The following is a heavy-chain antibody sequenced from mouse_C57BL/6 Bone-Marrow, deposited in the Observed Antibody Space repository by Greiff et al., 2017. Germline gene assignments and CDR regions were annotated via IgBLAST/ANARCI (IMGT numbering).Heavy chain of an antibody. D-gene: IGHD1-1*01. CDR2: IAPENGDT. CDR1: GFNIKDAY. CDR3: TFYYGSSYGY. V-gene: IGHV14-4*01. J-gene: IGHJ2*01. Sequence: VQLTQPGAELVRPGASVTLSCTASGFNIKDAYMPCVKRRPEQGLEVIGWIAPENGDTEYASKFQGKATITADTSSNTAYLQLSSRTSEDTAVYYCTFYYGSSYGYWGQGTTLTVSS.